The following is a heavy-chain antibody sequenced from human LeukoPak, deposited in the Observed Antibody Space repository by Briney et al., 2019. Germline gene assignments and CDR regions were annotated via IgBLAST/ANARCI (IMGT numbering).Heavy chain of an antibody. CDR3: ARVGGYDFWSGHHGYYFDY. CDR2: INPNSGGT. J-gene: IGHJ4*02. CDR1: GYTFTGYY. Sequence: ASVKASCKASGYTFTGYYMHWVRQAPGQGLEWMGWINPNSGGTNYAQKFQGRVTMTRDTSISTAYMELSSLRPDDTAVYYCARVGGYDFWSGHHGYYFDYWGQGTLVTVSS. V-gene: IGHV1-2*02. D-gene: IGHD3-3*01.